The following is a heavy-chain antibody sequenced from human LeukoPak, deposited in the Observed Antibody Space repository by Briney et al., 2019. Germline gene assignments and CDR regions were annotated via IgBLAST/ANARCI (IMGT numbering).Heavy chain of an antibody. CDR2: IYTSGST. V-gene: IGHV4-4*07. Sequence: KSSETLSLTCTVSGGSISSYYWSWIRQPAGKGLEWIGRIYTSGSTNYNPSLKSRVTMSVDTSKNQFSLKLSSVTAADTAVYYCAREWFRIVADGTPNWFDPWGQGTLVTVSS. CDR1: GGSISSYY. D-gene: IGHD6-13*01. CDR3: AREWFRIVADGTPNWFDP. J-gene: IGHJ5*02.